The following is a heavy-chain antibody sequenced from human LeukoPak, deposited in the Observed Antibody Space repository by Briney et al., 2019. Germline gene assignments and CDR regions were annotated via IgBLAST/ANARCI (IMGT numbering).Heavy chain of an antibody. CDR2: IWYDGSNK. D-gene: IGHD6-13*01. J-gene: IGHJ4*02. CDR3: ARGTQAGED. V-gene: IGHV3-33*01. Sequence: PGGSLRLSCAASGFTFSSYGMHWVRQAPGKGPEWVAVIWYDGSNKYYADSVKGRFTISRDTSKNTLYLQMNSLRAEDTAVYYCARGTQAGEDWGQGTLVTVSS. CDR1: GFTFSSYG.